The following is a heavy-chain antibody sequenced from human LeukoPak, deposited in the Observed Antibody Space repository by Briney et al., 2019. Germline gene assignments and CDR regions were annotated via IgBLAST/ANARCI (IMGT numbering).Heavy chain of an antibody. Sequence: PAGSLTLSCEASGFTFSNYARSRVRQVPGKGLEWVSVITNSGGATYYADSVKGRFTISRDNSKNTLYLQMNSLRADDTAVYYCAAKPWTLPIDYWGQGTLVTVSS. CDR1: GFTFSNYA. J-gene: IGHJ4*02. V-gene: IGHV3-23*01. CDR3: AAKPWTLPIDY. D-gene: IGHD3/OR15-3a*01. CDR2: ITNSGGAT.